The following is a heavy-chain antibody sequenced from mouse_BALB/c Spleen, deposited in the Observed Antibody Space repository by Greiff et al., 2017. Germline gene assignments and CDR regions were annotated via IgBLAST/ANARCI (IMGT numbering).Heavy chain of an antibody. Sequence: QVQLKQSGAELARPGASVKLSCKASGYTFTSYWMQWVKQRPGQGLEWIGAIYPGDGDTRYTQKFKGKATLTADKSSSTAYMQLSSLASEDSAVYYCARDDYAMDYWGQGTSVTVSS. CDR1: GYTFTSYW. CDR2: IYPGDGDT. V-gene: IGHV1-87*01. J-gene: IGHJ4*01. CDR3: ARDDYAMDY.